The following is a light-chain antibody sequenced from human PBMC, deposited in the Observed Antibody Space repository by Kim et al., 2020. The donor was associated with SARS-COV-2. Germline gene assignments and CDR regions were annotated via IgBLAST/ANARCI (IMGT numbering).Light chain of an antibody. J-gene: IGKJ2*01. CDR1: QSVSSN. CDR3: QQYNNWPVT. Sequence: SVAPGERATLSCRVSQSVSSNLAWYQQKPGQAPRLLIYGASTRATGIPARFSGSGSGTEFTLTISSLQSEDFAVYYCQQYNNWPVTFGQGTKLEI. V-gene: IGKV3-15*01. CDR2: GAS.